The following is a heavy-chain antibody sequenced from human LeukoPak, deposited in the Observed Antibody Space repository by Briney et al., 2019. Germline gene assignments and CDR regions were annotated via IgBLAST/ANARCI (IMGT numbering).Heavy chain of an antibody. V-gene: IGHV3-74*01. CDR3: AKDLKAYSGNYALDY. Sequence: GGSLRLSCAASEFTFSSYWMHWVRQAPGKGLVWVSRINSDGSSTSYADSVKGRFTISRDNARNTLYLQMNSVRDEDTAVYYCAKDLKAYSGNYALDYWGQGTLVTVSS. CDR2: INSDGSST. J-gene: IGHJ4*02. CDR1: EFTFSSYW. D-gene: IGHD1-26*01.